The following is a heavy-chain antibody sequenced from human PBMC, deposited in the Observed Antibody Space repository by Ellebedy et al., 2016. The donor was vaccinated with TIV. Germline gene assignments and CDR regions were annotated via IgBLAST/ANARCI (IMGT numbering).Heavy chain of an antibody. CDR3: ATLPTTYYYDSRDY. D-gene: IGHD3-22*01. CDR2: ISGSGGST. CDR1: GFTFSSYA. J-gene: IGHJ4*02. Sequence: GGSLRLSCATSGFTFSSYAMSWVRQAPGKGLEWVSAISGSGGSTYYADSVKGRFTISRDNSKNTLYLQMNSLRAEDTAVYYCATLPTTYYYDSRDYWGQGTLVTVSS. V-gene: IGHV3-23*01.